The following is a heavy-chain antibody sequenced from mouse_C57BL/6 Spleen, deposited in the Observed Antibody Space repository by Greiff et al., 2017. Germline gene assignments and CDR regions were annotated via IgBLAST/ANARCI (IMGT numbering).Heavy chain of an antibody. CDR2: ISSGGSYT. Sequence: EVKLVESGGDLVKPGGSLKLSCAASGFTFSSYGMSWVRPTPDKRLEWVATISSGGSYTYYPDSVKGRFTISRDNAKNTLYLQMSSLKSEDTAMYYCARGKLDYWGQGTSVTVAS. V-gene: IGHV5-6*01. CDR1: GFTFSSYG. CDR3: ARGKLDY. J-gene: IGHJ4*01.